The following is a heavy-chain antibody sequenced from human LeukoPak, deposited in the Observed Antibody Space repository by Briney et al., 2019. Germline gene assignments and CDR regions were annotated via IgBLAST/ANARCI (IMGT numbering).Heavy chain of an antibody. CDR3: ARTETTWGRFDY. CDR2: IWYDGSDK. J-gene: IGHJ4*02. D-gene: IGHD4-17*01. Sequence: GGSLRLSCEASGFIFSSYEMNWVRQAPGKGLEWVSFIWYDGSDKYYADSVKGRFTISRDNSKNTLYLQMNSLRAEDTAVYYCARTETTWGRFDYWGQGTLVTVSS. V-gene: IGHV3-33*08. CDR1: GFIFSSYE.